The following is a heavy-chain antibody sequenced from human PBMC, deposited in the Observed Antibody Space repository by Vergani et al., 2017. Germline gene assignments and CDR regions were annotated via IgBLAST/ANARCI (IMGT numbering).Heavy chain of an antibody. Sequence: QVQLVQSGAEVKKPGSSVKVSCKASGGTFSSYTISWVRQAPGQGLEWMGRIIPILGIANYAQKFQGRVKITADKSTSTAYMELSSLRSEDTAVYYCASSDPVGVDHWGQGTLVTVSS. V-gene: IGHV1-69*02. J-gene: IGHJ4*02. CDR2: IIPILGIA. CDR1: GGTFSSYT. D-gene: IGHD2-8*01. CDR3: ASSDPVGVDH.